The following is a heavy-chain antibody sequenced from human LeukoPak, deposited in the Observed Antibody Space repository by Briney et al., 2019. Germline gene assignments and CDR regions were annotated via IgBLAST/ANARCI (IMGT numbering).Heavy chain of an antibody. V-gene: IGHV3-23*01. CDR3: AMGYNYGFHFFDY. J-gene: IGHJ4*02. Sequence: GGSLRLSCAASGFIFSSYGMSWVRQAPGKGLEWVSDVNPTGGFTTYAESVKGRFTISRDNSKNTLYLQMNSLRAEDTAIYYCAMGYNYGFHFFDYWGQGTLVTVSS. CDR2: VNPTGGFT. CDR1: GFIFSSYG. D-gene: IGHD3/OR15-3a*01.